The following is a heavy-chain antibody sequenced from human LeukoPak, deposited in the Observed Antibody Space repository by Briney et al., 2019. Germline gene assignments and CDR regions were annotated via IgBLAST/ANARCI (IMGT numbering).Heavy chain of an antibody. D-gene: IGHD6-6*01. J-gene: IGHJ4*02. CDR2: INPNSGGT. CDR1: GYTFTGYY. Sequence: ASVKVSCKASGYTFTGYYMHWVRQAPGQGLEWMGWINPNSGGTNYAQKFQGRVTMTRDTSISTAYMELSRLRSDDTAVYYCARDRRSSSPAGSPYWGQGTLVTVSS. CDR3: ARDRRSSSPAGSPY. V-gene: IGHV1-2*02.